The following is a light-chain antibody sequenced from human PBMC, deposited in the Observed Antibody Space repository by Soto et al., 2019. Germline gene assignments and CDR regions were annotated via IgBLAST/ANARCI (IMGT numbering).Light chain of an antibody. Sequence: IQMTQSPSSLSASVGDRVTITCRASQTISMSLNWYQHKAGTAPKLLIYDASSFQGGVPSRFNGGGPGTDFTLTISSLQPEDFATYYCQQSYSTPFTFGPGTKVDVK. CDR1: QTISMS. CDR2: DAS. CDR3: QQSYSTPFT. J-gene: IGKJ3*01. V-gene: IGKV1-39*01.